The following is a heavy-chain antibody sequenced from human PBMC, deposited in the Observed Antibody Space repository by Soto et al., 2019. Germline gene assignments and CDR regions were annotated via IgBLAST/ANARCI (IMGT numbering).Heavy chain of an antibody. CDR2: ISVYSGNT. D-gene: IGHD6-19*01. CDR1: GYTLTSYG. Sequence: QFQLVQSGAEVRKPGVSVKVSCKASGYTLTSYGISWVRQAPGQGLEWMGWISVYSGNTNYAQKFQGRVSMTRDTSTSTAYMELRRLRSDDTAVYYCATLAVAGSVNLFDPWGQGTLVTVSS. V-gene: IGHV1-18*04. CDR3: ATLAVAGSVNLFDP. J-gene: IGHJ5*02.